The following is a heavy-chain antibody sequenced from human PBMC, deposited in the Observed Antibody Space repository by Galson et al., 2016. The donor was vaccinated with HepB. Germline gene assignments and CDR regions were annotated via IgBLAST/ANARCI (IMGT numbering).Heavy chain of an antibody. CDR2: IYAANGNT. J-gene: IGHJ4*02. V-gene: IGHV1-3*01. Sequence: SVKVSCKASGYTFTKYVLHWVRQAPGQRLEWMGWIYAANGNTKYSQKFQGRVTFTGDTSATTAYMELSSLRSDDTAVYFCTRATLTRFAPSSSWVGESPFDYWGQGTLVTVSS. CDR3: TRATLTRFAPSSSWVGESPFDY. CDR1: GYTFTKYV. D-gene: IGHD3-10*01.